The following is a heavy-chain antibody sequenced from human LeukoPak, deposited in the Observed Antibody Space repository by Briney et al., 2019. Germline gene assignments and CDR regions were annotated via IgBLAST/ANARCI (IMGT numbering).Heavy chain of an antibody. V-gene: IGHV1-69*13. J-gene: IGHJ5*02. CDR2: IFPIFGTA. D-gene: IGHD6-13*01. Sequence: SVTVSCKASGGTFSSYANRWVRQAPGQGLEWMGGIFPIFGTANYAQKFQGRVTITADESTSTAYMELSSLRSEDTAVYYCARGRPTTSIAAAGVNWFDPWGQGTLVTVSS. CDR3: ARGRPTTSIAAAGVNWFDP. CDR1: GGTFSSYA.